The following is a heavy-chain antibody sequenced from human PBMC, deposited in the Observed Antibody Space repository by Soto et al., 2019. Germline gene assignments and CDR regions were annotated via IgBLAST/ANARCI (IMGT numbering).Heavy chain of an antibody. J-gene: IGHJ3*02. V-gene: IGHV2-5*01. D-gene: IGHD4-17*01. CDR2: IYWNDDK. CDR3: AHSQFTVTTFYAFDI. Sequence: QITLKESGPTLVKPTQTLTLTCTFSGFSLSTSGVGVGWIRQPPGKALEWLALIYWNDDKRYSPSLKSRLTITKDTSKNQVVLTMTNMDPVVTATYYCAHSQFTVTTFYAFDIWGLGTMVTVSS. CDR1: GFSLSTSGVG.